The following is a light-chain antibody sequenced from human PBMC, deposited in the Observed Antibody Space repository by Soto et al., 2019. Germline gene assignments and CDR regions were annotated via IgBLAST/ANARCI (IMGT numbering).Light chain of an antibody. CDR2: EVS. CDR3: SSYTSSSTLYC. J-gene: IGLJ1*01. Sequence: QSVLTQPASVSGSPGQSITISCTGTSSDVGGYNYVSWYQQHPGKAPKLMIYEVSNRPSGVSNRFSGSKSGNTASLTISGLQAEEEADYYCSSYTSSSTLYCLGAGTKVNV. CDR1: SSDVGGYNY. V-gene: IGLV2-14*01.